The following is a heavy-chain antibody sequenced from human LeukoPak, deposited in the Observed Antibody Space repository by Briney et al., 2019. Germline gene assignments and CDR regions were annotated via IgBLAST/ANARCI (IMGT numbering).Heavy chain of an antibody. Sequence: SETLSLTCIVSGGSISSYYWSWIRQPAGKGLEWIGRFYTSGRSNYSPSLKSRVSMSIDTSKNQFYLNLSSVTAADTAVYYCASSGYSGYDPFDYWGQGTLVTVSS. D-gene: IGHD5-12*01. CDR2: FYTSGRS. V-gene: IGHV4-4*07. CDR1: GGSISSYY. J-gene: IGHJ4*02. CDR3: ASSGYSGYDPFDY.